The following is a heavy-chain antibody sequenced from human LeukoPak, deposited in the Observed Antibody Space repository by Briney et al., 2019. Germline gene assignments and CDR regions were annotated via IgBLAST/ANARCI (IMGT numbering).Heavy chain of an antibody. Sequence: RGSLRLSCAASGFTFRSYAMNWVRQAPGKGLEWVSYISSSGSTIYYADSVKGRFTISRDNAKNSLYLQMNSLRAEDTAVYYCAELGITMIGGVWGKGTTVTISS. CDR3: AELGITMIGGV. V-gene: IGHV3-48*03. CDR1: GFTFRSYA. J-gene: IGHJ6*04. CDR2: ISSSGSTI. D-gene: IGHD3-10*02.